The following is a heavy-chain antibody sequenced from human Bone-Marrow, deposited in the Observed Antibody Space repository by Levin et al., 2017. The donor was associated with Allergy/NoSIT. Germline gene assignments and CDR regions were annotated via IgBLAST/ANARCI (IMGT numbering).Heavy chain of an antibody. V-gene: IGHV4-34*01. D-gene: IGHD3-10*01. Sequence: SQTLSLTCAVYGGSFNGYYWTWIRQPPGKGLEWIGEINQGGITKYNPSLKSRVTISIDASKNQFSLKLRSVTAADTAVYYCVRDQEGTVDYWGQGALVTVSS. CDR1: GGSFNGYY. J-gene: IGHJ4*02. CDR3: VRDQEGTVDY. CDR2: INQGGIT.